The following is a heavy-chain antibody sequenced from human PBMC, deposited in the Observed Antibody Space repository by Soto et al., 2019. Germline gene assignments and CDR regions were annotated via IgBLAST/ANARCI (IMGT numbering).Heavy chain of an antibody. CDR2: ISYDGSNK. D-gene: IGHD2-15*01. V-gene: IGHV3-30*18. Sequence: QVQLVESGGGVVQPGMSLRLSCAASGFTFSSYGMHWVRQAPGKGLEWVAVISYDGSNKYYADSVKGRFTISRDNSKNTLYLQMNSLRGEDTAVYYCAKDLKFYSYYYYGMDVWGHGTTVTVSS. CDR3: AKDLKFYSYYYYGMDV. J-gene: IGHJ6*02. CDR1: GFTFSSYG.